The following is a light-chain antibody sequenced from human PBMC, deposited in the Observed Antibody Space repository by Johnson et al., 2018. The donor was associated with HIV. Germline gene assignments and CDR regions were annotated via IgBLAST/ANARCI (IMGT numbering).Light chain of an antibody. Sequence: QSVLTQPPSVSAATGQKVTIYCSGSSSNVGNNYVSWYQQLPGTAPKLLIYENNKRPSGIPDRFSGSKSGTSATLGITGLQTGDEADYYGGTWDSSLSVYVFGNGTKVTVL. J-gene: IGLJ1*01. CDR3: GTWDSSLSVYV. V-gene: IGLV1-51*02. CDR1: SSNVGNNY. CDR2: ENN.